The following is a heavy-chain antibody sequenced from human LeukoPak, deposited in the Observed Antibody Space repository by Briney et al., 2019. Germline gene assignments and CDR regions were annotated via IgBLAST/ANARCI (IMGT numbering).Heavy chain of an antibody. CDR3: ASLVVGYRDAFDI. Sequence: PSQTLSLTCAVSGYSISSGYYWGWIRQPPRKGLEWIGSIYHSGSTYYNPSLKSRVTISVDTSKNQFSLKLSSVTAADTAVYYCASLVVGYRDAFDIWGQGTMVTVSS. V-gene: IGHV4-38-2*01. CDR1: GYSISSGYY. J-gene: IGHJ3*02. CDR2: IYHSGST. D-gene: IGHD2-15*01.